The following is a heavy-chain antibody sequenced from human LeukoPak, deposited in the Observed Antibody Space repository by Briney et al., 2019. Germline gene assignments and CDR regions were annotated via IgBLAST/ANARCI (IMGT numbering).Heavy chain of an antibody. CDR2: IYPGDSDT. CDR3: ARQSRDGSKTRGYYFDH. CDR1: GYSFTNYW. V-gene: IGHV5-51*01. Sequence: GESLKISCKGSGYSFTNYWIGWVRQMPGKGLEWMGIIYPGDSDTRYSPSFQGQVTISADKSISTVYLQWSSLKASDTAMYYCARQSRDGSKTRGYYFDHWGQGTLVTVSS. J-gene: IGHJ4*02. D-gene: IGHD3-10*01.